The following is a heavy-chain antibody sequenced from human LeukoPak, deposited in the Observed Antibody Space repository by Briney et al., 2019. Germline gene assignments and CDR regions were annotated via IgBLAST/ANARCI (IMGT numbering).Heavy chain of an antibody. D-gene: IGHD2-15*01. J-gene: IGHJ4*02. CDR1: GGTFSSYA. CDR3: ARGSRGYYCSGGSCYDY. CDR2: IIPIFGTA. V-gene: IGHV1-69*05. Sequence: SVKVSCKASGGTFSSYAISWVRQAPGQGLEWMGGIIPIFGTANYAQKFQGRVTITTDESTSTAYMELSSLRSEDTAVYYCARGSRGYYCSGGSCYDYWGQGTLVTVSS.